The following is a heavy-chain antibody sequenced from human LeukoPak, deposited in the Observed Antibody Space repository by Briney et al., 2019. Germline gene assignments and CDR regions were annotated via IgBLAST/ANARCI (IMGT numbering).Heavy chain of an antibody. V-gene: IGHV4-34*01. Sequence: SETLSLTCAVYGGSFSGYYWSWIRQPPGKGLEWIGEINHSGSTNYNLSLKSRVTISVDTSKNQFSLKLSSVTAADTAVYYCARVQWLVPGYWGQGTLVTVSS. D-gene: IGHD6-19*01. CDR1: GGSFSGYY. CDR3: ARVQWLVPGY. CDR2: INHSGST. J-gene: IGHJ4*02.